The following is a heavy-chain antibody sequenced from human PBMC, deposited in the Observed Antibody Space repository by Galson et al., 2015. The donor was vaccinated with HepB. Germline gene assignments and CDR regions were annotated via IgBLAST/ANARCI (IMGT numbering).Heavy chain of an antibody. J-gene: IGHJ2*01. D-gene: IGHD6-13*01. CDR1: GFTFSSYS. CDR3: ARSAGSSWYSWYFDL. Sequence: SLRLSCAASGFTFSSYSMNWVRQAPGKGLEWVSSISSSSSYIYYADSVKGRFTISRDNAKNSLYLQMSSLRAEDTAVYYCARSAGSSWYSWYFDLWGRGTLVTVSS. V-gene: IGHV3-21*01. CDR2: ISSSSSYI.